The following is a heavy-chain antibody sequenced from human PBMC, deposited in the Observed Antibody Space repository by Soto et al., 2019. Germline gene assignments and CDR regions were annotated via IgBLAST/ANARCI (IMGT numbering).Heavy chain of an antibody. CDR3: ATSVRKAYCSITSSYVYYYGMDV. V-gene: IGHV3-7*01. D-gene: IGHD2-2*01. CDR2: IKQDGSEK. Sequence: GGTLRLTCAASGVTFSSYWRSWVRQAPGKGLEWMANIKQDGSEKYNVDSVRGRFTISRDNAKNSLYLQMNSLRAEDTAVYYCATSVRKAYCSITSSYVYYYGMDVWGQGTTVTVSS. J-gene: IGHJ6*02. CDR1: GVTFSSYW.